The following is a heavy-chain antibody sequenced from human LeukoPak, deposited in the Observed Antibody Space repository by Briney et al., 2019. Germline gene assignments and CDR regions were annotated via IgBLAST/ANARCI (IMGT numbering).Heavy chain of an antibody. J-gene: IGHJ5*02. CDR3: ARGPSVLRYFDWLDTDP. Sequence: GASVKVSCKASGYTFTSYGISWVRQAPGQGLEWMGWISAYNGNTNYAQKLRGRVTMTTDTSTSTAYMELRSLRSDDTAVYYCARGPSVLRYFDWLDTDPWGQGTLVTVSS. D-gene: IGHD3-9*01. V-gene: IGHV1-18*01. CDR1: GYTFTSYG. CDR2: ISAYNGNT.